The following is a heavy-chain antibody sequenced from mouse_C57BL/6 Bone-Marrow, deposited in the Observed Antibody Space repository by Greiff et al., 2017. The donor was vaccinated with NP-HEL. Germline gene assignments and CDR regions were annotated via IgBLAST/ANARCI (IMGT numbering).Heavy chain of an antibody. CDR2: IDPENGDT. J-gene: IGHJ1*03. V-gene: IGHV14-4*01. D-gene: IGHD1-1*01. CDR1: GFNIKDDY. Sequence: VQLQQSGAELVRPGASVKLSCTASGFNIKDDYMHWVKQRPEQGLEWIGWIDPENGDTEYASKFQGKATITADTSSNTAYLQLSSLTSGDTAVYYCTAYYYGSSYGYFDVWGTGTTVTVSS. CDR3: TAYYYGSSYGYFDV.